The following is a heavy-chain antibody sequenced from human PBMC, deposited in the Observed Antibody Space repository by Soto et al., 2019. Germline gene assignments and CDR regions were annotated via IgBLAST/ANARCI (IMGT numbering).Heavy chain of an antibody. Sequence: GGSLRLSCAASGFTFSSYGMHWVRQAPGKGLEWVAVISYDGSNKYYADSVKGRFTISRDNSKSTLYLQMNSLRAEDTAVYYCAKGCDDSKIAVAAHERDFDYWGQGTLVTVSS. J-gene: IGHJ4*02. CDR2: ISYDGSNK. CDR1: GFTFSSYG. CDR3: AKGCDDSKIAVAAHERDFDY. D-gene: IGHD6-19*01. V-gene: IGHV3-30*18.